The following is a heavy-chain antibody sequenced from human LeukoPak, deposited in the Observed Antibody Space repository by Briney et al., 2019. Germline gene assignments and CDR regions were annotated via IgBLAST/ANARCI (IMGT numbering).Heavy chain of an antibody. CDR3: AFQGWMVRTPFDY. J-gene: IGHJ4*02. Sequence: SVKVSCKASGGTFSSYAISWVRQAPGQGLEWMGRIIPIVGTANYAQKFQGRATDTTDESTSTAYMELSSLRSEETAVYYCAFQGWMVRTPFDYWGQGTLVTVSS. D-gene: IGHD6-19*01. CDR1: GGTFSSYA. V-gene: IGHV1-69*05. CDR2: IIPIVGTA.